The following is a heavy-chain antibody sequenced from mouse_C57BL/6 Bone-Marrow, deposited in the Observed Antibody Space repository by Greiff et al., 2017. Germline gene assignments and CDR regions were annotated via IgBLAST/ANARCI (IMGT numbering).Heavy chain of an antibody. Sequence: EVQLQQSGPELVKPGASVKISCKASGYSFTGYYMNWVKQSPEKSLEWIGEINPSTGGTTYNQKFKAKATLTVDKSSSTAYMQRKSLTAEDSAVYYCARSSSDWYFDVWGTGTTVTVSS. V-gene: IGHV1-42*01. D-gene: IGHD1-1*01. J-gene: IGHJ1*03. CDR2: INPSTGGT. CDR3: ARSSSDWYFDV. CDR1: GYSFTGYY.